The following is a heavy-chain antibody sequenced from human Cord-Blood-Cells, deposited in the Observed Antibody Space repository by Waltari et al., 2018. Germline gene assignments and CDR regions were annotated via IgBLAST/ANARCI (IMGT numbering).Heavy chain of an antibody. V-gene: IGHV3-49*05. CDR2: IRSKAYGGTT. Sequence: VQLVESGGGLVKPGRSLRLSCTASGFTFGDYAMSWFRQAPGKGLEWVGFIRSKAYGGTTEYAASVKGRFTISRDDSKSIAYLQMNSLKTEDTAVYYCTRSPGPLRFLEWYFDYWGQGTLVTVSS. CDR3: TRSPGPLRFLEWYFDY. D-gene: IGHD3-3*01. CDR1: GFTFGDYA. J-gene: IGHJ4*02.